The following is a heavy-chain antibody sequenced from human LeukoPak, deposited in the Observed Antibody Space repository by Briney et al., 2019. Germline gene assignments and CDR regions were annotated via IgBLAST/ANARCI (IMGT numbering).Heavy chain of an antibody. CDR1: GGTFSSYA. D-gene: IGHD3-22*01. CDR2: IIPILGIA. Sequence: SVKVSCKASGGTFSSYAISWVRQAPGQGLEWMGRIIPILGIANYAQKFQGRVTITADKSTSTAYMELSSLRSEDTAVYYCAPHDSSGYPNWFDPWGQGTLVTVSS. V-gene: IGHV1-69*04. CDR3: APHDSSGYPNWFDP. J-gene: IGHJ5*02.